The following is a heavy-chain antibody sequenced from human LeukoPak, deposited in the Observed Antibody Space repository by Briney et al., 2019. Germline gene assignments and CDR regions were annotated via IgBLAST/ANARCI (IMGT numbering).Heavy chain of an antibody. V-gene: IGHV3-7*05. Sequence: PGGSLRLSRAASGFTFSTYWMSWVRQAPGKGLEWVANLKQDGSEKYYVDSVKGRFTISRDNANNSLYLQMNSLRAEDTAVYYCARGGDYPDYWGQGTLVTVSS. CDR1: GFTFSTYW. J-gene: IGHJ4*02. CDR3: ARGGDYPDY. CDR2: LKQDGSEK.